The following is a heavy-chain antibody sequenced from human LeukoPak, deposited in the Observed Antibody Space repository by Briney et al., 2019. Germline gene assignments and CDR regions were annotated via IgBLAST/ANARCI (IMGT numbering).Heavy chain of an antibody. J-gene: IGHJ3*01. Sequence: SETLSLTCAVYGGSFSGYYWSWIRQPPGKGLEWIAYIFHSGDTNYNPSLKSRVTISLDTSKNQFSLNLKSVTAADTAVYYCARHRGVSYYDAFDVWGQGTVVTVSS. CDR1: GGSFSGYY. CDR2: IFHSGDT. D-gene: IGHD1-26*01. CDR3: ARHRGVSYYDAFDV. V-gene: IGHV4-59*08.